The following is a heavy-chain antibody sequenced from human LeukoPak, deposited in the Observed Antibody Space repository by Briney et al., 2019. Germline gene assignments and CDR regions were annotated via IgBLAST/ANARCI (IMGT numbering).Heavy chain of an antibody. Sequence: GGSLRLSCAASGFTFNTYAMHWVRQAPGKGLEWVAVIPYDGGGKYYTDSVKGRFTISRDNSENTLYLQMNSLRPEDSAVYYCARDHERGSGDNWAINRFDPWGQGTLVTVSS. CDR1: GFTFNTYA. D-gene: IGHD3-10*01. CDR2: IPYDGGGK. CDR3: ARDHERGSGDNWAINRFDP. V-gene: IGHV3-30*04. J-gene: IGHJ5*02.